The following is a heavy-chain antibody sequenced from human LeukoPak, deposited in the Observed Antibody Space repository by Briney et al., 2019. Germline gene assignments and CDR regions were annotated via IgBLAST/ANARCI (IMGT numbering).Heavy chain of an antibody. CDR1: GGSFSGYY. CDR3: ARGRSLKLIDFDY. Sequence: SETLSLTCVVYGGSFSGYYWSWIRPPPGKGLEWIGEINHSGSTNYNPSLKSRVTISVDTSKNQFSLKLSSVTAADTAVYYCARGRSLKLIDFDYWGQGTLVTVSS. V-gene: IGHV4-34*01. D-gene: IGHD2-15*01. J-gene: IGHJ4*02. CDR2: INHSGST.